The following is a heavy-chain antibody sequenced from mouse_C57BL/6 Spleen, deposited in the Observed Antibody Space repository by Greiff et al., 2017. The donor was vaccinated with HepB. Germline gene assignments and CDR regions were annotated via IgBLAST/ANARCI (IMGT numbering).Heavy chain of an antibody. J-gene: IGHJ2*01. V-gene: IGHV1-26*01. CDR1: GYTFTDYY. CDR2: INPNNGGT. Sequence: EVQLQQSGPELVKPGASVKISCKASGYTFTDYYMNWVKQSHGKSLEWIGDINPNNGGTSYNQKFKGKATLTVDKSSSTAYMELRSLTSEDSAVYYCARGHYDVAYWGQGTTLTVSS. D-gene: IGHD2-4*01. CDR3: ARGHYDVAY.